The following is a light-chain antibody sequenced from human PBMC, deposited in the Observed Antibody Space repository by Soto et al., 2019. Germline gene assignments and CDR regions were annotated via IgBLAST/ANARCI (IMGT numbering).Light chain of an antibody. CDR2: DTT. V-gene: IGLV7-46*01. CDR1: TGTVTTGHA. J-gene: IGLJ2*01. CDR3: LLSYSGARV. Sequence: QTVVTQEPSLTMSPGGTVTLTCGSITGTVTTGHAPYWFQQKPGQAPRTLIYDTTNRHSWTPARFSGSLLGGKAALTLSGAQPEDEAEYYCLLSYSGARVFGGGTKVTVL.